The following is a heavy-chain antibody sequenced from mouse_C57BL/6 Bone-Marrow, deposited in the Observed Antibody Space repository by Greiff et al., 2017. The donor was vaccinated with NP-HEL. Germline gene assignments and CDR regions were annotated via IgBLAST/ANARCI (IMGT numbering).Heavy chain of an antibody. J-gene: IGHJ4*01. CDR2: IYPGSGST. CDR3: AKISGSSYNAMDY. CDR1: GYTFTSYW. D-gene: IGHD1-1*01. V-gene: IGHV1-55*01. Sequence: VQLQQPGAELVKPGASVKMSCKASGYTFTSYWITWVKQRPGQGLEWIGDIYPGSGSTNYNEKFKSKATLTVDTSSSTAYMQLSSLTSEDSAVYYCAKISGSSYNAMDYWGQGTSVTVSS.